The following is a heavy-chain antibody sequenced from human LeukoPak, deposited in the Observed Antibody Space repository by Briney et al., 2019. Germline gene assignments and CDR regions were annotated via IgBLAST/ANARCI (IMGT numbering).Heavy chain of an antibody. CDR1: GFAFSSYA. CDR3: AREGYSTAAGGFDY. D-gene: IGHD6-13*01. Sequence: GGSLRLSCAASGFAFSSYAMNWVRQAPGKGLEWVSTISGVGSSGTTYYADSVKGRFTISRDNSKNTLYLQMNSLRAEDTAVYYCAREGYSTAAGGFDYWGQGTLVTVSS. J-gene: IGHJ4*02. CDR2: ISGVGSSGTT. V-gene: IGHV3-23*01.